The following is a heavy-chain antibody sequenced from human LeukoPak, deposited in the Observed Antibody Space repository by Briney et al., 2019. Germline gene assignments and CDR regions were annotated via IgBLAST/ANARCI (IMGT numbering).Heavy chain of an antibody. J-gene: IGHJ4*02. CDR1: GGSISSYY. D-gene: IGHD2-21*02. CDR2: IYYSGST. Sequence: PSETLSLTCTVSGGSISSYYWSWIRQPPGKGLEWIGYIYYSGSTNYNPSLKSRVTISVDTSKNQFSLKLSSVTAADTAVYYCARGPGDYYFDYWGQGTLVTVSS. CDR3: ARGPGDYYFDY. V-gene: IGHV4-59*01.